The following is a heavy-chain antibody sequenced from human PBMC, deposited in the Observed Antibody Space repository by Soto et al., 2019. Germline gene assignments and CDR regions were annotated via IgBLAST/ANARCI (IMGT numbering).Heavy chain of an antibody. CDR2: IYYSGST. Sequence: PSETLSLTCTVSGGSISSYYWSWIRQPPGKGLEWIGYIYYSGSTNYNPSIKSRVTISVDTSKNQFSLKLSSVTAADTAVYYCARAGNYDFWSGANWFDPWGQGTLVTVSS. CDR1: GGSISSYY. J-gene: IGHJ5*02. D-gene: IGHD3-3*01. CDR3: ARAGNYDFWSGANWFDP. V-gene: IGHV4-59*01.